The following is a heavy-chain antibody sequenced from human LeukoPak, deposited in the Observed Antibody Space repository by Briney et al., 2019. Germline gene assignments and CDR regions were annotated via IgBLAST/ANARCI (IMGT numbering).Heavy chain of an antibody. Sequence: PGGSLRLSCAASGFTFSSYWMNWVRQAPGKGLEWVANIKQDGSEKYYVDSVKGRFTISRDNAKNSLYLQMNSLRAEETAVYYCARGGRYFHYYYYMDVWGKGTTVTVSS. V-gene: IGHV3-7*01. J-gene: IGHJ6*03. CDR3: ARGGRYFHYYYYMDV. CDR1: GFTFSSYW. CDR2: IKQDGSEK. D-gene: IGHD1-26*01.